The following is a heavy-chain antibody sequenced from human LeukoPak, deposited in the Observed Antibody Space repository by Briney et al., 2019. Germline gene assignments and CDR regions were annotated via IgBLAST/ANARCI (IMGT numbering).Heavy chain of an antibody. V-gene: IGHV4-39*07. J-gene: IGHJ4*02. CDR3: VRDRGNHVTDH. Sequence: SQTLSLTCTVSGGSISSGGYYWGWIRQPPGMGLEWIGTIDYTGRTYYGSSLKSRVTISLETSKTQFSLRVSSVTAADTAVYYCVRDRGNHVTDHWGQGTLVTVSS. D-gene: IGHD1-14*01. CDR1: GGSISSGGYY. CDR2: IDYTGRT.